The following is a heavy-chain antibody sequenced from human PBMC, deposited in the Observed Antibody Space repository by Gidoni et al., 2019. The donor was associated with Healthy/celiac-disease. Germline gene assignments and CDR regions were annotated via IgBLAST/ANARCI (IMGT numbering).Heavy chain of an antibody. V-gene: IGHV4-39*01. J-gene: IGHJ5*02. CDR3: ARPSTPVGSSWLPLGWFDP. Sequence: QLQLQESGPGLVKPSETLSLTCTVSGRSISSSSYYWGWIRQPPGKGLEWIGSIYYSGSTYYNPSLKSRVTISVDTSKNQFSLKLSSVTAADTAVYYCARPSTPVGSSWLPLGWFDPWGQGTLVTVSS. D-gene: IGHD6-13*01. CDR2: IYYSGST. CDR1: GRSISSSSYY.